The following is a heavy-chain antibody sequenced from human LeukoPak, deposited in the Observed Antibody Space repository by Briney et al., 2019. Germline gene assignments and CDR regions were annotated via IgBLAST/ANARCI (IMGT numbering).Heavy chain of an antibody. CDR2: SSFSGST. CDR3: ARGLGYYDSGGYFRP. V-gene: IGHV4-31*03. Sequence: PSQTLSLTCSVSGDSISSSGYYWSWIRQHPTKALEWIGYSSFSGSTYYNPSLNNRVTISLDTSRNQFSLKLTSMTAADTAVYYCARGLGYYDSGGYFRPWGQGILVTVSS. D-gene: IGHD3-22*01. CDR1: GDSISSSGYY. J-gene: IGHJ4*02.